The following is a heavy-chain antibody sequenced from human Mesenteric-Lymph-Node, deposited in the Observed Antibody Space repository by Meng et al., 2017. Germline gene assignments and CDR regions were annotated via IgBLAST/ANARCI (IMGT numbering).Heavy chain of an antibody. CDR1: GFTFSSFA. Sequence: GESLKISCAASGFTFSSFAMSWVRQAPGKGLEWVSTLSGSPFGDSGGSTDYADSVKGRFTISRDNAKNSLYLQMNSLRAEDTAVYYCFAAAATLPDYWGQGTLVTVSS. V-gene: IGHV3-23*01. CDR3: FAAAATLPDY. J-gene: IGHJ4*02. D-gene: IGHD2-2*01. CDR2: LSGSPFGDSGGST.